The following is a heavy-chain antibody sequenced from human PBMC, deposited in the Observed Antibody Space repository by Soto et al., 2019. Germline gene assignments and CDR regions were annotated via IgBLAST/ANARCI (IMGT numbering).Heavy chain of an antibody. J-gene: IGHJ6*02. CDR3: ARDHYKMENPQNYYYYYGRDG. D-gene: IGHD1-20*01. CDR2: IIPIFGTA. CDR1: GGTFSSYA. V-gene: IGHV1-69*13. Sequence: SVKVSCKASGGTFSSYAISWVRQAPGQGLEWMGGIIPIFGTANYAQKFQGRVTITADESTSTAYMELSSLRSEDTAVYYCARDHYKMENPQNYYYYYGRDGWGQGTRITVSS.